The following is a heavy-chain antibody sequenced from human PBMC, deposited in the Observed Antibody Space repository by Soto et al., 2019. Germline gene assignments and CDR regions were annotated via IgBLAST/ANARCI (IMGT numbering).Heavy chain of an antibody. D-gene: IGHD6-19*01. J-gene: IGHJ4*02. CDR3: ARTPGWYFDV. CDR1: GGYISTYY. V-gene: IGHV4-4*07. CDR2: IHASGNT. Sequence: SATLSLTCNVSGGYISTYYWSWIRQPAGKGLEWIGRIHASGNTDYNPSLKGRVTMSVDTSKNQFSLRLTSLTAADTAVYYCARTPGWYFDVWGQGTLVTV.